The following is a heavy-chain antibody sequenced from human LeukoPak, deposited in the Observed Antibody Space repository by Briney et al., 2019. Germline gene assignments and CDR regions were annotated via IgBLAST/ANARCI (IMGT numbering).Heavy chain of an antibody. V-gene: IGHV1-8*03. CDR2: MNPNSGNT. J-gene: IGHJ6*03. Sequence: ASVKVSCKASGYTFTSYYMHWVRQAPGQGLEWMGWMNPNSGNTGYAQKFQGRVTITRNTSISTAYMELSSLRSEDTAVYYCARGVRIVYQLPARYYMDVWGKGTTVTVSS. CDR3: ARGVRIVYQLPARYYMDV. CDR1: GYTFTSYY. D-gene: IGHD2-2*01.